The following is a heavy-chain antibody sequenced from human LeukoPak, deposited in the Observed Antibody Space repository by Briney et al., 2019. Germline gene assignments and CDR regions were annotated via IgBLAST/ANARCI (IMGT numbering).Heavy chain of an antibody. D-gene: IGHD3-10*01. V-gene: IGHV3-48*03. CDR3: ARVVPAAMPQLLWFGELDY. J-gene: IGHJ4*02. Sequence: PGGSLRLSCAASGFTFSSYAMSWVRQAPGKGLEWVSYISSSGSTIYYADSVKGRFTISRDNAKNSLYLQMNSLRAEDTAVYYCARVVPAAMPQLLWFGELDYWGQGTLVTVSS. CDR2: ISSSGSTI. CDR1: GFTFSSYA.